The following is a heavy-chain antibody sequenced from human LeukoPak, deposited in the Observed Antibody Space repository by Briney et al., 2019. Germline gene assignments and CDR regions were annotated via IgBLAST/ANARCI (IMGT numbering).Heavy chain of an antibody. J-gene: IGHJ4*02. V-gene: IGHV1-69*05. Sequence: SVKVSCKASGCTFTSYAISWVRQAPGQGLEWMGRIIPIFGTANYAQKFQGRVTITTDESTSTAYMELSSLRSENTVMYECASGSYYDFWSGYPLYDGGQATLVSVSS. CDR3: ASGSYYDFWSGYPLYD. CDR1: GCTFTSYA. D-gene: IGHD3-3*01. CDR2: IIPIFGTA.